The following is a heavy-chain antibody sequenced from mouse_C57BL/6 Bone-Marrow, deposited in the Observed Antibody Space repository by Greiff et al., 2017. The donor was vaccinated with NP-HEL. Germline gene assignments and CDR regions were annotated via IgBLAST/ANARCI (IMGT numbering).Heavy chain of an antibody. CDR1: GYSITSDY. Sequence: EVKLQQSGPGLAKPSQTLSLTCSVTGYSITSDYWNWIRKFPGNKLEYMGYISYSGSTYYNPSLKSRISITRDTSKNQYYLQLNSVTTEDTATYYCARTRHYYGSPYAMDYWGQGTSVTVSS. D-gene: IGHD1-1*01. CDR2: ISYSGST. V-gene: IGHV3-8*01. J-gene: IGHJ4*01. CDR3: ARTRHYYGSPYAMDY.